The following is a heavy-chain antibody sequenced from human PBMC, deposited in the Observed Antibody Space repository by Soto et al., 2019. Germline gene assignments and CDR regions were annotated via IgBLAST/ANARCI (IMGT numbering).Heavy chain of an antibody. CDR3: ATSLGILTGYHYYFDY. D-gene: IGHD3-9*01. J-gene: IGHJ4*02. V-gene: IGHV1-24*01. CDR2: FDPEDGET. CDR1: GYTLTELS. Sequence: ASVKVSCKVSGYTLTELSMHWVRQAPGKGLEWMGGFDPEDGETIYAQKFQGRVTMTEDTSTDTAYMELSSLRSEDTAVYYCATSLGILTGYHYYFDYWGQGTLVTVSS.